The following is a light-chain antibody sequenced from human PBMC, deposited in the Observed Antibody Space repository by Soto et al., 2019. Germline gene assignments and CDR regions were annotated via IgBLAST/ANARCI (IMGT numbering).Light chain of an antibody. CDR2: KAS. CDR3: QQYNSYSYT. CDR1: QSISSW. V-gene: IGKV1-5*03. J-gene: IGKJ2*01. Sequence: DIPMTQSPSTLSASIGDRVTITCRASQSISSWLAWFQQKPGKAPKLLIYKASSLKSGVSSRFSGSGSGTEFTLTISSLQPDDFATYYCQQYNSYSYTFGQGTKLEIK.